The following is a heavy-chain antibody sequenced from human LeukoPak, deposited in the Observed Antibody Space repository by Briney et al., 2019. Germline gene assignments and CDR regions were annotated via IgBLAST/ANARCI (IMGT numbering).Heavy chain of an antibody. CDR2: TKEDGSVR. CDR1: AFIFSGHW. J-gene: IGHJ4*02. V-gene: IGHV3-7*03. D-gene: IGHD4-17*01. Sequence: RGSLRLSCEGSAFIFSGHWMNWVRQTPGKGLERVASTKEDGSVRQYVDSVKGRFSISRDNTKGSLFLQLNSLRAEDTAVYYCARDFYGDLGFDYWGQGTPVTVSS. CDR3: ARDFYGDLGFDY.